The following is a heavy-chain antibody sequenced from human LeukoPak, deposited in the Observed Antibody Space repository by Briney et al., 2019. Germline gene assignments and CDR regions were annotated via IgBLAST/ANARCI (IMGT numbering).Heavy chain of an antibody. CDR3: ARGVPYASWSGPHYPDY. J-gene: IGHJ4*02. D-gene: IGHD3-3*01. CDR2: IKQDGSQK. CDR1: GFTFSSYW. Sequence: GGSLRLSCAASGFTFSSYWMSWVRQAPGKGLEWVANIKQDGSQKYYVDSVKGRFSISRDNAKNSLYLQMNSLRAEDTAVYYCARGVPYASWSGPHYPDYWGQGTLVPVSS. V-gene: IGHV3-7*01.